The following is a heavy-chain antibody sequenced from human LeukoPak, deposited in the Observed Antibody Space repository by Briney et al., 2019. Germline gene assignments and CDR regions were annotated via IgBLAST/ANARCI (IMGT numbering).Heavy chain of an antibody. CDR3: ARGITAASLIWYFDL. J-gene: IGHJ2*01. CDR2: ICFSGSS. V-gene: IGHV4-59*01. CDR1: GGSISGYY. Sequence: SETLSLTCTVSGGSISGYYLNWIRQPPGKGLEWIGYICFSGSSKYNPSLKSRVTITVAASKNQFSLNLSSVTAADTAVYYCARGITAASLIWYFDLWGRGTLVTVSS. D-gene: IGHD6-13*01.